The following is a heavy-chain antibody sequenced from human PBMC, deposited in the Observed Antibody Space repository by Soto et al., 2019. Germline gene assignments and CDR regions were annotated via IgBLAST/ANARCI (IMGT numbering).Heavy chain of an antibody. D-gene: IGHD6-19*01. J-gene: IGHJ4*02. CDR2: INPDSGNT. Sequence: QVQLVQSGAEVKKPGASVKVSCKASGYTFTNYDINWVRQAPGQGLEWMGWINPDSGNTGYALNFHGRVTMTRDNAISTAYMELSGLRFEVTAVYYCARGARNYSGVAGIFDSWDQGTLVTVSS. CDR1: GYTFTNYD. V-gene: IGHV1-8*01. CDR3: ARGARNYSGVAGIFDS.